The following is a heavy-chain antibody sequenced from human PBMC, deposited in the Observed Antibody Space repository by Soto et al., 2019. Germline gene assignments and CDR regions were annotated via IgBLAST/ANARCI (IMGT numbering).Heavy chain of an antibody. Sequence: GSLRLSCGASGFTLSNYNMNWVRQAPGKGLEWISYISSSGGTQYYADSVKGRFTISRDNAKNSLNLQMNSLRDEDTAVYYCARSGNYRLDYWGQG. J-gene: IGHJ4*02. CDR2: ISSSGGTQ. CDR3: ARSGNYRLDY. V-gene: IGHV3-48*02. D-gene: IGHD1-26*01. CDR1: GFTLSNYN.